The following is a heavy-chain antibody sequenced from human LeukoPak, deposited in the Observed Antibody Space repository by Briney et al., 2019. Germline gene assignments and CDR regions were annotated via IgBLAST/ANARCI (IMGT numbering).Heavy chain of an antibody. Sequence: GGSLRLSCAASGFTFKNYGMHWVRQAPGKGLEWVAFIRYDGSNKYYADSVKGRFTISRDNSKNTLYLQMNSLRAEDTAVYYCTKDRVLRYFDWLFDLDYWGQGTLVTVSS. CDR2: IRYDGSNK. J-gene: IGHJ4*02. CDR3: TKDRVLRYFDWLFDLDY. V-gene: IGHV3-30*02. CDR1: GFTFKNYG. D-gene: IGHD3-9*01.